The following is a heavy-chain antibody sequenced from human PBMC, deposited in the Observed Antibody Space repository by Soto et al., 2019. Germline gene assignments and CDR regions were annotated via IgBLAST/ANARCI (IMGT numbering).Heavy chain of an antibody. D-gene: IGHD3-22*01. Sequence: EVQLEESGGDLVQPGGSLRLSCAASGFTFSSHWMHWVRQAPGKGLVWVSRINSDGSSTTYADSVKGRFTISRDNAKNTLYLQRNSLRAEDTAVYYCAREVDDSSGYYEDYWGQGTLVTVSS. J-gene: IGHJ4*02. CDR2: INSDGSST. CDR1: GFTFSSHW. V-gene: IGHV3-74*01. CDR3: AREVDDSSGYYEDY.